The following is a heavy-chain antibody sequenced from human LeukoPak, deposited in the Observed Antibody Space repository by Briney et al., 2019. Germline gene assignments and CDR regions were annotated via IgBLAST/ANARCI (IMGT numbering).Heavy chain of an antibody. D-gene: IGHD6-13*01. CDR1: GYRFTNYW. V-gene: IGHV5-10-1*01. Sequence: GESLRISCKGSGYRFTNYWISWVRQMPGKGLEWMGRINPSDSYTNYSPSFQGHVTISADKSISTAYLQWSSLKASDTAIYYRATMREQQLVRGDWFDPWGQGTLLTVSS. J-gene: IGHJ5*02. CDR3: ATMREQQLVRGDWFDP. CDR2: INPSDSYT.